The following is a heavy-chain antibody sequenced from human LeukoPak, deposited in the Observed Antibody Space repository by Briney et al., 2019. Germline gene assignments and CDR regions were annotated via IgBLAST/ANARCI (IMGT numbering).Heavy chain of an antibody. Sequence: GGSLRLSCAASGFTFSSYGMHWVRQAPGKGLEWVAVMSYDGSNKYYADSVKGRFTISRDNSKNTLYLQMNSLRAEDTAVYYCAKVGVAAAGTIDYWGQGTLVTVSS. CDR1: GFTFSSYG. CDR3: AKVGVAAAGTIDY. CDR2: MSYDGSNK. V-gene: IGHV3-30*18. J-gene: IGHJ4*02. D-gene: IGHD6-13*01.